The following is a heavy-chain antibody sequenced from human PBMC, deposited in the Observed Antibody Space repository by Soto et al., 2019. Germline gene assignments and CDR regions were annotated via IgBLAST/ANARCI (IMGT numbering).Heavy chain of an antibody. J-gene: IGHJ4*02. CDR3: TTDRVQRVVTIFGVVTPQTNY. V-gene: IGHV3-15*01. CDR2: IKSKTDGGTT. D-gene: IGHD3-3*01. CDR1: GFTFSNAW. Sequence: GGSLRLSCAASGFTFSNAWMSWVRQAPGKGLEWVGRIKSKTDGGTTDYAAPVKGRFTISKDDSKNTLYLQMNSLKTQYTAVYYCTTDRVQRVVTIFGVVTPQTNYWGQGTLVTVSS.